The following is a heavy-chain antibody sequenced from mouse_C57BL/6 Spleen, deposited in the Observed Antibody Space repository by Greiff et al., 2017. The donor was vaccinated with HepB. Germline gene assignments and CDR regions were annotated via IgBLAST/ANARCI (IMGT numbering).Heavy chain of an antibody. Sequence: DVKLVESEGGLVQPGSSMKLSCTASGFTFSDYYMAWVRQVPEKGLEWVANINYDGSSTYYLDSLKSRFIISRDNAKNILYLRISSLKSEDTATYYCARLGNWYFDVWGTGTTVTVSS. CDR3: ARLGNWYFDV. CDR1: GFTFSDYY. CDR2: INYDGSST. V-gene: IGHV5-16*01. J-gene: IGHJ1*03.